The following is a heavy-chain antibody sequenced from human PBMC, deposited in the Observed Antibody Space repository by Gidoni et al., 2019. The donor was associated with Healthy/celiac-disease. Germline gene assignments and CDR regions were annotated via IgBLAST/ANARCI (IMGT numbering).Heavy chain of an antibody. D-gene: IGHD3-22*01. CDR3: ARNYYDSSGYYPSYYYYGMDV. CDR1: GGSISSYY. J-gene: IGHJ6*02. CDR2: IYYSGST. Sequence: QVQLQESGPGLVKPSETLSLTCTVSGGSISSYYWSWIRQPPGKGLEWIGYIYYSGSTNYNPSLKSRVTISVDTSKNQFSLKLSSVTAADTAVYYCARNYYDSSGYYPSYYYYGMDVWGQGTTVTVSS. V-gene: IGHV4-59*01.